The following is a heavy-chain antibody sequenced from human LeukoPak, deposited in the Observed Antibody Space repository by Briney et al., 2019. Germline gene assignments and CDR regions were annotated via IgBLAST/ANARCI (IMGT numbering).Heavy chain of an antibody. D-gene: IGHD3-10*01. CDR3: ANSVRYYVPGSSTTSDY. CDR1: GFTFSSYE. Sequence: GGSLRLSCAASGFTFSSYEMNWVRQAPGKGLAWVSGMSGSGDEFQYADSVKGRFSISRDNSYNTLFLLMNSLNAEYPAIYYWANSVRYYVPGSSTTSDYWGQGTLVTVSS. V-gene: IGHV3-23*01. CDR2: MSGSGDEF. J-gene: IGHJ4*02.